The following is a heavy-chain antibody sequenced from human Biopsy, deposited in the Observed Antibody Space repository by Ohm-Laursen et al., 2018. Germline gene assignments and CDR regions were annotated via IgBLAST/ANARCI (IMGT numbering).Heavy chain of an antibody. J-gene: IGHJ4*02. CDR2: IYHTGIT. CDR3: ARHSFGSGRDF. CDR1: DGSISNIINY. V-gene: IGHV4-39*01. D-gene: IGHD3-10*01. Sequence: GTLSLTCTVTDGSISNIINYWGWIRQPLGKGLEWLGSIYHTGITDYNPSLKRRATISVDTSNNHFSLKLSSLTAADTAVYYCARHSFGSGRDFWGQGTLVTVSS.